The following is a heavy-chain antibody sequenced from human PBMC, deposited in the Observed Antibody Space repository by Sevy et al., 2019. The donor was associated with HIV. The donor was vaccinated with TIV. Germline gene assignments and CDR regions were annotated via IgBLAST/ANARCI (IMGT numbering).Heavy chain of an antibody. D-gene: IGHD3-3*01. CDR3: ARGENMESAPCDY. CDR2: FFSSDSP. Sequence: SETLSLTCSVSGDSITSGDYYWNWLRQSPGQGLEWIGYFFSSDSPHYNPSLKGRVTISAAMSENQVSLKLSSVTAADSAVDYCARGENMESAPCDYWGQGTLVTVSS. V-gene: IGHV4-30-4*01. CDR1: GDSITSGDYY. J-gene: IGHJ4*02.